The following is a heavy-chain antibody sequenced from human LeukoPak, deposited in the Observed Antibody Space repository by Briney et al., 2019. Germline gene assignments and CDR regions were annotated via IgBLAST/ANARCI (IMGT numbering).Heavy chain of an antibody. CDR2: ISSSSSYI. D-gene: IGHD3-10*01. V-gene: IGHV3-21*01. Sequence: GGSLRLSCAASGFTFSSYSMNWARQAPGKGLEWVSSISSSSSYIYYADSVKGRFTISRDNAKNSLYLQMNSLRAEDTAVYYCARDAPAYYYGSGSYPDCWGQGTLVTVSS. J-gene: IGHJ4*02. CDR3: ARDAPAYYYGSGSYPDC. CDR1: GFTFSSYS.